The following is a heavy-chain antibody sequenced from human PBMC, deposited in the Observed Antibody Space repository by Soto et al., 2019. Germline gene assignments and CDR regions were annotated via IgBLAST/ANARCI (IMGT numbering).Heavy chain of an antibody. V-gene: IGHV1-3*01. CDR2: INAGNGNT. Sequence: RASVKVSCKASGYTFTSYAMHWVRQAPGQRLEWMGWINAGNGNTKYSQKFQGRVTITRDTSASTAYMELSSLRSEDTAVYYCAREAVMGDWYFDLWGRGTLVTVSS. CDR1: GYTFTSYA. J-gene: IGHJ2*01. D-gene: IGHD1-26*01. CDR3: AREAVMGDWYFDL.